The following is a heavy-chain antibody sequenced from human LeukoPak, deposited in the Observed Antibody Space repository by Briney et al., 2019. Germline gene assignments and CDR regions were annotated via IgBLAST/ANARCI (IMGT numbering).Heavy chain of an antibody. D-gene: IGHD6-19*01. CDR2: IGNIISTT. CDR1: GFTFRDYQ. J-gene: IGHJ4*02. V-gene: IGHV3-48*03. Sequence: PGGSLRLSCAASGFTFRDYQMNWVRQAPGKGLEWVSYIGNIISTTHYADSVRGRFTVSRDDAKSSLYLQMSSLRVEDTAVYYCARTAYDLRGQSLVPGLDSWGQGTLVTVSS. CDR3: ARTAYDLRGQSLVPGLDS.